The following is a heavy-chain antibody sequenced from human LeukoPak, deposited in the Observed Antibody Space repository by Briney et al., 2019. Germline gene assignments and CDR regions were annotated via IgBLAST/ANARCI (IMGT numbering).Heavy chain of an antibody. CDR2: LKLYDGSI. CDR1: GCSFIRYH. D-gene: IGHD4-11*01. Sequence: GASVKVSCKASGCSFIRYHIHWVRQAPGQGLEWMGVLKLYDGSISHAQKFQGRVTMASDTSTSTVYMELSSLRSEDTAIYFCARADYSSDAFDIWGQGTMVTVFS. J-gene: IGHJ3*02. CDR3: ARADYSSDAFDI. V-gene: IGHV1-46*01.